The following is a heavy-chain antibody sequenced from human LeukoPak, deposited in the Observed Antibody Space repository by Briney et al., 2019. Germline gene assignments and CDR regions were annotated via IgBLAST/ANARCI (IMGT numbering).Heavy chain of an antibody. Sequence: QSGGSLRLSCAASGLAFNSYAMHWVRQAPGKGLEWVAVISYDGSNEYYADSVKGRFTISRDNSKNTLYLQMNSLRAEDTAVYYCARDPDSSGWYRFDYWGQGTLVTVSS. CDR2: ISYDGSNE. D-gene: IGHD6-19*01. J-gene: IGHJ4*02. CDR1: GLAFNSYA. V-gene: IGHV3-30*04. CDR3: ARDPDSSGWYRFDY.